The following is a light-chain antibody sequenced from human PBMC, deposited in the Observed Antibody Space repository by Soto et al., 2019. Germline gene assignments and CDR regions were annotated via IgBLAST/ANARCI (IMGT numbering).Light chain of an antibody. V-gene: IGKV3-20*01. J-gene: IGKJ1*01. Sequence: EIVLTQSPGTLSLSPGEGATLSCRASQSVSSSYLAWYQQKPGQAPRLLIYGASSRATGIPDRFSGSGSGTDFTLTISRLQPEDFAVYYGQQYGSSPKTFGQGTKVDIK. CDR1: QSVSSSY. CDR2: GAS. CDR3: QQYGSSPKT.